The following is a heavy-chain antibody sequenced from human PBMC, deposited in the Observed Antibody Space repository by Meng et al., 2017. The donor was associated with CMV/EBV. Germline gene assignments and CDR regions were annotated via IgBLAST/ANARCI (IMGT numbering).Heavy chain of an antibody. CDR3: ARRPGIAAAGTYYGMDV. Sequence: ASVKVSCKASGYTFTGYYMHWVRQAPGQRLEWMGWINPNSGGTNYAQKFQGRVTMTRDTSISTAYMELSRLRSDDTAVYYCARRPGIAAAGTYYGMDVWGQGTTVTVSS. J-gene: IGHJ6*02. CDR2: INPNSGGT. D-gene: IGHD6-13*01. CDR1: GYTFTGYY. V-gene: IGHV1-2*02.